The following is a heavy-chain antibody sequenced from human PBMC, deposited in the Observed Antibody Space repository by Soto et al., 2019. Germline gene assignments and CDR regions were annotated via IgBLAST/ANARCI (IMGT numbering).Heavy chain of an antibody. CDR2: ITSSSSTI. CDR3: ARGRVGTAYFDY. V-gene: IGHV3-48*02. J-gene: IGHJ4*02. Sequence: VGSLRLSCAASGFTFTSNSMNWVRQAPGKGLEWISYITSSSSTIYYADSVKGRFTISRDNAKNSLYLQMNSLRDDDTAVYYCARGRVGTAYFDYWGQGALVTVSS. CDR1: GFTFTSNS. D-gene: IGHD2-21*02.